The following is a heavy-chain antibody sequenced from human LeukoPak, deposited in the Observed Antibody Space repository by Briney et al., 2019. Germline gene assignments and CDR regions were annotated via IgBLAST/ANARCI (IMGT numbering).Heavy chain of an antibody. CDR1: GGSISSSNW. J-gene: IGHJ4*02. V-gene: IGHV4-4*02. Sequence: SGTLSLTCAVSGGSISSSNWWSWVRQPPGKGLEWIGEINHSGSTNYNPSLKSRVTISVDTSKNQFSLKLSSVTAADTAVYYCARRNTYYYGSGSYYSRWGQGTLVTVSS. CDR3: ARRNTYYYGSGSYYSR. CDR2: INHSGST. D-gene: IGHD3-10*01.